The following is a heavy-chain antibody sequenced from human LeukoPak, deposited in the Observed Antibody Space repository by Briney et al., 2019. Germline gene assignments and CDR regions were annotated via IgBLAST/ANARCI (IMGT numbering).Heavy chain of an antibody. V-gene: IGHV3-23*01. J-gene: IGHJ4*02. D-gene: IGHD3-22*01. Sequence: GGSLRLSCAASGFTFSSYAMSWVRQAPGKGLEWVSAISGSGGSTYYADSVKGRFTISRDNSKNTLYLQMNSLRAEDTAVYYCAKDRKGGYYDSSGLDYWGQGTLSPSPQ. CDR1: GFTFSSYA. CDR3: AKDRKGGYYDSSGLDY. CDR2: ISGSGGST.